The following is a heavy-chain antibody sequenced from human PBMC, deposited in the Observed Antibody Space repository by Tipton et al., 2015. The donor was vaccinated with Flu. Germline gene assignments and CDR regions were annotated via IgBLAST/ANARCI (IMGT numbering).Heavy chain of an antibody. CDR2: MSPNIGNT. Sequence: QVQLVQSGAEVRKPGASVKVSCKASGYTFTNYDINWVRQATGQGLEWMGWMSPNIGNTGYAQKFQGRVTMTRDTSISTAFMELSSVTAADTAVYYCARAHDYGDAGGQHWGQGTLVTGTS. V-gene: IGHV1-8*01. D-gene: IGHD4-17*01. J-gene: IGHJ1*01. CDR1: GYTFTNYD. CDR3: ARAHDYGDAGGQH.